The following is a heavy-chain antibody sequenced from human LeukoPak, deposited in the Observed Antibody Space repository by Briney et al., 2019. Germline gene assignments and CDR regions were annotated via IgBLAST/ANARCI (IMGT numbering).Heavy chain of an antibody. CDR2: IYYSGST. CDR1: GGSISSSSYY. D-gene: IGHD3-3*01. J-gene: IGHJ5*02. V-gene: IGHV4-39*01. CDR3: ARLMGYDFWSGYSTNWFDP. Sequence: SEILSLTCTVSGGSISSSSYYWGWIRQPPGKGLEWIGSIYYSGSTYYNPSLKSRVTISVDTSKNQFSLKLSSVTAADTAVYYCARLMGYDFWSGYSTNWFDPWGQGTLVTVSS.